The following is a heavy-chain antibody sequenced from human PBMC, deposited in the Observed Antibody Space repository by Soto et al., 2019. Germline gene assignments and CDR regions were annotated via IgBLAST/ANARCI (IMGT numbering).Heavy chain of an antibody. CDR1: GFTFDDYA. D-gene: IGHD3-3*01. CDR2: ISWNSGSI. V-gene: IGHV3-9*01. J-gene: IGHJ6*02. CDR3: AKDMYYDFWSGYYLSYGMDV. Sequence: LRLSCAASGFTFDDYAMHWVRQAPGKGLEWVSGISWNSGSIGYADSVKGRFTISRDNAKNSLYLQMNSLRAEDTALYYCAKDMYYDFWSGYYLSYGMDVWGQGTTVTVSS.